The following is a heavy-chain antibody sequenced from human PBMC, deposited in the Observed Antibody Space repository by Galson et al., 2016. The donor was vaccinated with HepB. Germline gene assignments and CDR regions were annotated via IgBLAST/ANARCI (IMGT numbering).Heavy chain of an antibody. D-gene: IGHD1-1*01. V-gene: IGHV3-30*04. CDR2: VSFDGNNN. CDR3: ARDGGNYDYYYGMDV. CDR1: GFSFSSFA. J-gene: IGHJ6*02. Sequence: SLRLSCAASGFSFSSFAMHWVRQAPGKGLEWVAVVSFDGNNNFYADSVKGRFTISRDNSKNILYLQMNGLRPEDTAMYYCARDGGNYDYYYGMDVWGQGTTVTVSS.